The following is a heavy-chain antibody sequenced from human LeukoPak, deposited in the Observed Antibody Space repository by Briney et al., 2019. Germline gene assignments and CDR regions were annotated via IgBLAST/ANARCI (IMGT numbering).Heavy chain of an antibody. J-gene: IGHJ4*02. D-gene: IGHD5-24*01. V-gene: IGHV3-23*01. CDR2: IRADAVTT. Sequence: RRCLRLSCATSGLIFSHHAINAVRETPAKSLWCVSGIRADAVTTYYADSVKGRFIISRDNSKNTVYLQMNSLSAEDPAVYYCVKDDGWVQYSNWGKGTLVTVSS. CDR3: VKDDGWVQYSN. CDR1: GLIFSHHA.